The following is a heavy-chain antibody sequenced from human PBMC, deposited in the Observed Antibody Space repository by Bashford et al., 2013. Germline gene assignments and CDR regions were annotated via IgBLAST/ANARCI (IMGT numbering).Heavy chain of an antibody. CDR3: ARGDDCSSTSCYASLGYFDL. Sequence: SETLSLTCTVSGGSISSYYWSWIRQPPGKGLEWIGYIYYSGSTNYNPSLKSRVTISVDTSKNQFSLKLSSVTAADTAVYYCARGDDCSSTSCYASLGYFDLWGRGTLVTVSS. J-gene: IGHJ2*01. D-gene: IGHD2-2*01. CDR1: GGSISSYY. CDR2: IYYSGST. V-gene: IGHV4-59*01.